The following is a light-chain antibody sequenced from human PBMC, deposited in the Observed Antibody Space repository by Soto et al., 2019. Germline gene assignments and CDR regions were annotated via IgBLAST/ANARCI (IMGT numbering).Light chain of an antibody. CDR1: QSVSSY. CDR2: GAS. Sequence: EIVLTQSPATLSLSPGERATLSCRASQSVSSYLAWYQQKPGQAPRLLIYGASSRATGIPDRFSGSGSGTDFSLTIRRLEPDDFAVYYCQQYGSSPGTFGQGTKVDI. CDR3: QQYGSSPGT. J-gene: IGKJ1*01. V-gene: IGKV3-20*01.